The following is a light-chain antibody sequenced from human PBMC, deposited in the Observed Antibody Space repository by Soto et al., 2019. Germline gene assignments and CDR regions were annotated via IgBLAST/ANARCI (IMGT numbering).Light chain of an antibody. CDR2: GAT. V-gene: IGKV3-20*01. CDR1: QSVRSSY. CDR3: QQSGSSPVGYT. J-gene: IGKJ2*01. Sequence: EIVLTQSPGTLSLSPGDRATLSCRASQSVRSSYLAWYQQQPGQAPRLLIDGATRRATSLPDGFSGSGSGTGVTLTISRLEREDFVVYYCQQSGSSPVGYTLGQGTKLEIK.